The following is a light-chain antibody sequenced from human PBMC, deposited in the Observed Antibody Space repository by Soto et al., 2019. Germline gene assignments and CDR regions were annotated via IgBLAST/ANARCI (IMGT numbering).Light chain of an antibody. Sequence: DIPLTQSPSFLSASVGDRVTITCRASQGISSYLAWYQQKPGKAPKLLIYAASTLQSGVPSRFRGSGSWTEFPLTISIREPEDFATYYCQQLNSYPLTFGGGTKVEIK. J-gene: IGKJ4*02. CDR1: QGISSY. V-gene: IGKV1-9*01. CDR3: QQLNSYPLT. CDR2: AAS.